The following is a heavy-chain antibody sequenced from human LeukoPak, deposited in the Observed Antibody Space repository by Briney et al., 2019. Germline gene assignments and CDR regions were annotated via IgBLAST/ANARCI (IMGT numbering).Heavy chain of an antibody. CDR2: ISSSSNTI. CDR1: GFIFSSYS. D-gene: IGHD2-15*01. CDR3: ARDLGYCSGGSCYSGFDYFDY. J-gene: IGHJ4*02. Sequence: HPGGSLRLSCAASGFIFSSYSMNWVRQAPGKGLEWVSYISSSSNTIYYADSVKGRFTISRDNAKNSLYLQMNSLRAEDTAVYYCARDLGYCSGGSCYSGFDYFDYWGQGTLVTVSS. V-gene: IGHV3-48*04.